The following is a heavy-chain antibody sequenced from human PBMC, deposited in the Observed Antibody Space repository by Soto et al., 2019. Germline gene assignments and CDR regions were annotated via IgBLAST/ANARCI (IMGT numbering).Heavy chain of an antibody. CDR2: IHYSGTT. J-gene: IGHJ4*02. Sequence: XAILGLTCTVCGTCISSYYWSWIRQPPGKGLEWIANIHYSGTTNYNPSLASRVTLSVDTSKNQFSLKMTSVTAADRAMYFCARYNSYAIDYWGRGTLVTVS. CDR1: GTCISSYY. CDR3: ARYNSYAIDY. D-gene: IGHD2-8*01. V-gene: IGHV4-59*01.